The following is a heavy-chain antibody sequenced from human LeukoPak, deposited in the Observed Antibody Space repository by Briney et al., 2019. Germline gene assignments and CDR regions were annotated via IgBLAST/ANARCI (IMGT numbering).Heavy chain of an antibody. J-gene: IGHJ5*02. CDR2: ISYDGSNK. CDR1: GFTFSSYA. CDR3: ARDRAVVTAPRPYNWFDP. V-gene: IGHV3-30*04. Sequence: GGSLRLSCAASGFTFSSYAMHWVRQAPGKGLEWVAVISYDGSNKYYADSVRGRFTISRDNSKNTLYLQMNSLRAEDTAVYYCARDRAVVTAPRPYNWFDPWGQGTLVTVSS. D-gene: IGHD2-21*02.